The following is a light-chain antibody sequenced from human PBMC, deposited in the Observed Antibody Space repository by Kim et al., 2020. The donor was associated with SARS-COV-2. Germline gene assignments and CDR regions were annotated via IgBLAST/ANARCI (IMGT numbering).Light chain of an antibody. Sequence: EIVMTRSPATLSVSPGERATLSCRASQSFSSNLAWYQQKPGQAPRLLIYGASTRAIGIPARFSGSGSGTEFTLTISSLQSEDFAVYYCQQYNNWPWTFGQGTKVDIK. J-gene: IGKJ1*01. CDR3: QQYNNWPWT. CDR1: QSFSSN. V-gene: IGKV3-15*01. CDR2: GAS.